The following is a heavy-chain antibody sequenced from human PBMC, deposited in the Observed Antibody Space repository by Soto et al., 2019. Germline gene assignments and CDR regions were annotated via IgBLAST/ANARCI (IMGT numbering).Heavy chain of an antibody. CDR2: IYYSGST. Sequence: QVQLQESGPGLVKPSQTLSLTCTVSGGSISSGGYCWSWLRPHKGQGLVWIGYIYYSGSTYYTPSLMSRVTISVDTSKNQFSLKLSSVTAADTAVYYGARFGYSTNIGIDYWGQGTLVTVSS. CDR3: ARFGYSTNIGIDY. D-gene: IGHD3-22*01. CDR1: GGSISSGGYC. J-gene: IGHJ4*02. V-gene: IGHV4-31*03.